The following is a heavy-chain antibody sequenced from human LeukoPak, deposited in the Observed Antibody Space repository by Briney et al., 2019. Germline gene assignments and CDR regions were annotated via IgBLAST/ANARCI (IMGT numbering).Heavy chain of an antibody. CDR2: IYYSGST. CDR1: GGSISSGGYY. J-gene: IGHJ6*02. CDR3: ALRARLWFGDYYGMDV. D-gene: IGHD3-10*01. V-gene: IGHV4-31*03. Sequence: PSQTLSLTCTVSGGSISSGGYYWSWIRQHPGKGLEWIVYIYYSGSTYYNPSLKSRVTISVDTSKNQFSLKLSSVTAADTAVYYCALRARLWFGDYYGMDVWGQGTTVTVSS.